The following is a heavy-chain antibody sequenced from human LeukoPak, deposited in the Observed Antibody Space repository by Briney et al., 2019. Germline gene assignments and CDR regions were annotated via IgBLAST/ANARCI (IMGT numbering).Heavy chain of an antibody. CDR3: ARDYDSSGYLDY. CDR1: GFTFDDYA. D-gene: IGHD3-22*01. CDR2: ISWNSGSI. J-gene: IGHJ4*02. V-gene: IGHV3-9*01. Sequence: GGSLRLSCAASGFTFDDYAMHWVRQAPGKGLEWVSGISWNSGSIGYADSVKGRFTISRDNAKNSLYLQMNSLRAEDTAVYYCARDYDSSGYLDYWGQGTLVTVSS.